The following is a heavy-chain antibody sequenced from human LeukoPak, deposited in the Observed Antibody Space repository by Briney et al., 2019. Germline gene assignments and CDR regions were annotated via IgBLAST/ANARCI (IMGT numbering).Heavy chain of an antibody. CDR1: GGSISSYY. D-gene: IGHD4-23*01. V-gene: IGHV4-4*07. CDR3: VASATVVTPGY. CDR2: IYTNGST. Sequence: SETLSLTCTVSGGSISSYYWSWIRQPAGKGLEWIGRIYTNGSTNYNPSLKSRVSMSVDTSKNQFSLRLSSVTAADTAVYYCVASATVVTPGYWGQGTLVTVSS. J-gene: IGHJ4*02.